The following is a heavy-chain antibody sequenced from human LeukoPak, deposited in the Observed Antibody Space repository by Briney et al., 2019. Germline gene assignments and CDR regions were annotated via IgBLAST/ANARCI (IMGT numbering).Heavy chain of an antibody. CDR1: GGTFSSYA. V-gene: IGHV1-69*13. Sequence: GASVKVSCKASGGTFSSYAISWVRQAPGQGLEWMGGIIPIFGTANYAQKFQGRVTITADESTSTAYMELSSLRSEDTAVYYCGGEARYRRRWFDYWGQGTLVNGSS. CDR2: IIPIFGTA. CDR3: GGEARYRRRWFDY. J-gene: IGHJ4*02. D-gene: IGHD6-13*01.